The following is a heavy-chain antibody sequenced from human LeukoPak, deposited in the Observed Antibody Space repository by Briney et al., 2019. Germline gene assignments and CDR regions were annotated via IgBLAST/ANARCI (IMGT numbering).Heavy chain of an antibody. V-gene: IGHV3-48*04. Sequence: GGSLRLSCAASGFTFSSYSMNWVRQAPGKGLEWVSYISSSSSTIYYADSVKGRFTISRDNAKNSLYLQMNSLRAEDTAVYYCARERDVVITNDAFDIWGQGTMVTVSS. J-gene: IGHJ3*02. CDR3: ARERDVVITNDAFDI. CDR2: ISSSSSTI. D-gene: IGHD3-22*01. CDR1: GFTFSSYS.